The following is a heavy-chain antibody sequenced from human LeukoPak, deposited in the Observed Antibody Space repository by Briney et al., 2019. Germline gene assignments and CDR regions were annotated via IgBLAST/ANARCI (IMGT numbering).Heavy chain of an antibody. CDR3: TTVNYGVQTYYFDY. D-gene: IGHD4-17*01. CDR2: IKSKTDGGTT. V-gene: IGHV3-15*01. Sequence: GGSLRLSCAASGFTFSNAWMSWVRQAPGKGLEWVGRIKSKTDGGTTDYAAPVKGRFTISRDDSKNTLYLQMNSLKTEDTAVYYCTTVNYGVQTYYFDYWGQGTLVTVSS. CDR1: GFTFSNAW. J-gene: IGHJ4*02.